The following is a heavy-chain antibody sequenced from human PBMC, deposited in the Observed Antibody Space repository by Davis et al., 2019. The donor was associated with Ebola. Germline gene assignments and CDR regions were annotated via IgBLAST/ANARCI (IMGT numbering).Heavy chain of an antibody. V-gene: IGHV4-39*01. D-gene: IGHD2-15*01. Sequence: SETLSLTCTVSGGSISSSSYYWGWIRQPPGKGLEWIGGIYYSGSTNYSPSLKSRVTISVDTSKNQFSLKLSSVTATDTAVYYCASLFAYCSGGSCRDYWGQGTLVTVSS. J-gene: IGHJ4*02. CDR3: ASLFAYCSGGSCRDY. CDR2: IYYSGST. CDR1: GGSISSSSYY.